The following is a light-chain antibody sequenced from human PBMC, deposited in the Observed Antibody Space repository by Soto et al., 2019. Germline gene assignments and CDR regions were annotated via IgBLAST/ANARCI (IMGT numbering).Light chain of an antibody. CDR3: QQANTFPVT. CDR1: QGVSNC. V-gene: IGKV1D-12*01. Sequence: DIQMTQSPSSVSASVGDRVTITCRASQGVSNCLAWYQQRPGKAPKLLIYSVSKLQSGVPSRFSGSGSGTEFTLTISSLQPEDFATYHCQQANTFPVTFGPGTKLDVK. J-gene: IGKJ3*01. CDR2: SVS.